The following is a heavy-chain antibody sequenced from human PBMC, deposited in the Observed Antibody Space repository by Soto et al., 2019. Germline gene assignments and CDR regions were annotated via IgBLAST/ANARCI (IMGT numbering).Heavy chain of an antibody. Sequence: ASVKVSCKASGYTFTHYGISWVRQAPGQELEWMGWISAYNGNTNHAQKLQGRVTMTTDTSTSTAYMELRSLRSDDTAVYYCSRDRVLGFGELLPPDDFDIWGQGTMVTVSS. J-gene: IGHJ3*02. CDR1: GYTFTHYG. V-gene: IGHV1-18*01. D-gene: IGHD3-10*01. CDR3: SRDRVLGFGELLPPDDFDI. CDR2: ISAYNGNT.